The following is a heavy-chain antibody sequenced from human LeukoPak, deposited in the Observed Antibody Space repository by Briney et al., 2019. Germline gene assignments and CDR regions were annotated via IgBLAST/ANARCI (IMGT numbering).Heavy chain of an antibody. Sequence: SETLSLTCTVSGGSVSSSSYYWGWIRQPPGKGLEWIGSIYYSGSTEYNPSLKSRVTISVDTSRNQFSLKLRSVTAADTAVYYCASHQSYGSGSYYAPFDYWGQGTLVTVSS. CDR1: GGSVSSSSYY. V-gene: IGHV4-39*01. J-gene: IGHJ4*02. CDR3: ASHQSYGSGSYYAPFDY. D-gene: IGHD3-10*01. CDR2: IYYSGST.